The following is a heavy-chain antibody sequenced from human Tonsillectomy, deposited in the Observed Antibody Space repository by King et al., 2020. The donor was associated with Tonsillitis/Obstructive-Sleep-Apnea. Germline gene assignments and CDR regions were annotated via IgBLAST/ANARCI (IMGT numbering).Heavy chain of an antibody. V-gene: IGHV3-30*04. D-gene: IGHD6-13*01. Sequence: VQLVESGGGVVQPGRSLRLSCGASGFTFSSYAMHWVRQAPGKGLEWVVLISSDGSKYYADSVKGRFTISRDNSKNTLYLQMNSLRVEDTAVYYCARDMGSSWPYYGLDVWGQGTTVTVSS. CDR1: GFTFSSYA. CDR2: ISSDGSK. CDR3: ARDMGSSWPYYGLDV. J-gene: IGHJ6*02.